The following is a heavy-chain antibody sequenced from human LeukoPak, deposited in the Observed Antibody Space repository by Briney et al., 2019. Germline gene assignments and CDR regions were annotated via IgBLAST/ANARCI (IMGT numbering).Heavy chain of an antibody. CDR3: ARHGGSSWSNWFDP. J-gene: IGHJ5*02. Sequence: SETLSLTCTVSGGSISSHYWSWIRQPPGKGLEWIGYIYYSGSTNYNPSLKSRVTISVDTSKNQFSLKLSSVTAADTAVYYCARHGGSSWSNWFDPWGQGTLVTVSS. D-gene: IGHD6-13*01. V-gene: IGHV4-59*08. CDR2: IYYSGST. CDR1: GGSISSHY.